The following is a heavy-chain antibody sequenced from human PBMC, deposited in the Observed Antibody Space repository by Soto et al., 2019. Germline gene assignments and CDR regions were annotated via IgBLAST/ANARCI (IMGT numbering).Heavy chain of an antibody. CDR1: GFTFSNAW. J-gene: IGHJ4*02. Sequence: TGGSLRLSCAASGFTFSNAWMSWVRQAPGKGLEWVGRIKSKTDGGTTDYAAPVKGRFTISRDDSKNTLYLQMNSLTTEDTAVYYWTTDDYLWGSYLEKVPLNFDYWGQGTMVTVYS. D-gene: IGHD3-16*01. V-gene: IGHV3-15*01. CDR3: TTDDYLWGSYLEKVPLNFDY. CDR2: IKSKTDGGTT.